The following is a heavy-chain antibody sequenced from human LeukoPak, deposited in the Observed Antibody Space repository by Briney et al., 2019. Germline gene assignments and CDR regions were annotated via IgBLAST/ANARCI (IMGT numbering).Heavy chain of an antibody. J-gene: IGHJ3*02. Sequence: PGGSLRLSCAASGFIFRNYWMSWVRQAPGKGLEWVTNIKEDGSEKHYVDSAKGRFTISRDNTKNSLYLRMNSLRAEDTAVYYCARPGQRDAFDIWGQGTLVTVFS. D-gene: IGHD1-1*01. CDR1: GFIFRNYW. CDR3: ARPGQRDAFDI. CDR2: IKEDGSEK. V-gene: IGHV3-7*01.